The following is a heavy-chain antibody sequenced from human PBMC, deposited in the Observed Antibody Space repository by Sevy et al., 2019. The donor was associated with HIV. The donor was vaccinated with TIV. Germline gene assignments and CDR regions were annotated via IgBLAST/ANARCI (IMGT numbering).Heavy chain of an antibody. CDR1: GFTLSSVG. J-gene: IGHJ5*02. Sequence: GGSLRLSCAASGFTLSSVGIHWVRLTPGTGLEWLAFIGHDGNKYFYGASVKGRITTSRDNSKNTVSLQMNSLRVEDTAIYYCATDYCIGNYCFLGWFDPRGQGTGVTVSS. CDR3: ATDYCIGNYCFLGWFDP. D-gene: IGHD2-15*01. CDR2: IGHDGNKY. V-gene: IGHV3-30*02.